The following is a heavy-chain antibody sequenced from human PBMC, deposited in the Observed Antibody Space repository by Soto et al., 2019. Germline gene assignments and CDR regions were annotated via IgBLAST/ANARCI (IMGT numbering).Heavy chain of an antibody. V-gene: IGHV4-31*03. J-gene: IGHJ6*02. CDR1: GGSISSGGYY. Sequence: QVQLQESGPGLVKPSQTLSLTCTVSGGSISSGGYYWSWIRQHPGKGLEWIGSIYYSGSTYYNPSRKSRVTISVDTSKNQFSLKLSSVTAADTAVYYCARDRAAAGTHYYYGRYVWGQGTTVTVS. D-gene: IGHD6-13*01. CDR2: IYYSGST. CDR3: ARDRAAAGTHYYYGRYV.